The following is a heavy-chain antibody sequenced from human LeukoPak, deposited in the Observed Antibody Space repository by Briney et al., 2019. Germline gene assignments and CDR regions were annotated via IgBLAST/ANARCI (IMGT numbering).Heavy chain of an antibody. D-gene: IGHD3-22*01. V-gene: IGHV3-66*01. J-gene: IGHJ4*02. Sequence: GGSLRLSCAASEFTFSNAWMSWVRQAPGKGLEWVSVIYSDGSTYYADSVKGRFTISRHNSKNTLYLQMNSLRAEDTAVYYCASRSYYYDSSGYINFDYWGQGTLVTVSS. CDR1: EFTFSNAW. CDR3: ASRSYYYDSSGYINFDY. CDR2: IYSDGST.